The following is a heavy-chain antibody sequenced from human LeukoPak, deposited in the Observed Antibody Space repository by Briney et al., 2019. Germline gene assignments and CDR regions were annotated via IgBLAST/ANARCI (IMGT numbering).Heavy chain of an antibody. CDR3: ARDKQWLEPNDY. Sequence: PGGSLRLSCAASGFTFGSYAMHWVRQAPGKGLEWVAVISYDGSNKYYADSVKGRFTISRDNSKNTLYLQMNSLRAEDTAVYYCARDKQWLEPNDYWGQGTLVTVSP. J-gene: IGHJ4*02. CDR2: ISYDGSNK. D-gene: IGHD6-19*01. CDR1: GFTFGSYA. V-gene: IGHV3-30-3*01.